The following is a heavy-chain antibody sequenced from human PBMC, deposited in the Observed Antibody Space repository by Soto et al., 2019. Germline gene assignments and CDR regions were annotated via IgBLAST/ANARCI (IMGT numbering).Heavy chain of an antibody. Sequence: QLVESGGGLVQPGGSLRLSCAGSGFTFEDYAMYWVRQAPGKGLEWVSGISWNGDVLGYADSVRGRFTISRDDVKKSLYLQMKSLRTDDTALYYFAKSKYGDSTLMDVGGKGTTVAVST. D-gene: IGHD4-17*01. V-gene: IGHV3-9*01. CDR3: AKSKYGDSTLMDV. J-gene: IGHJ6*04. CDR2: ISWNGDVL. CDR1: GFTFEDYA.